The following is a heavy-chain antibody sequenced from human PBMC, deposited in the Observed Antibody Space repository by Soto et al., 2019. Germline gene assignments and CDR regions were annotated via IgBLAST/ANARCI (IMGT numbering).Heavy chain of an antibody. CDR3: AKDCFGDIVATIRAGWCDP. Sequence: EVQLLESGGGLEQPGGSLRLSCAASGFTVSNYAMSWVRQAPGKGLEWVSVISGSGGSTYYDDSVEGRFTISRDNSKNTLYLQMNSLRAEATAVYYCAKDCFGDIVATIRAGWCDPWGQGTMVTVSS. D-gene: IGHD5-12*01. V-gene: IGHV3-23*01. J-gene: IGHJ5*02. CDR1: GFTVSNYA. CDR2: ISGSGGST.